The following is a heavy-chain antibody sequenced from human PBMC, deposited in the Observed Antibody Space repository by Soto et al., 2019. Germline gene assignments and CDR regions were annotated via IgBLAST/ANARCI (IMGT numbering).Heavy chain of an antibody. CDR2: ISGSGGST. D-gene: IGHD2-2*01. CDR1: GFTFSSYA. J-gene: IGHJ6*02. Sequence: GGSLRLSCAASGFTFSSYAMSWVRQAPGKGLEWVSAISGSGGSTYYADSVKGRFTISRDNSKNTLYLQMNSLRAEDTAVYYCAKGQQGPYYYGMDVWGQGTTVTVSS. CDR3: AKGQQGPYYYGMDV. V-gene: IGHV3-23*01.